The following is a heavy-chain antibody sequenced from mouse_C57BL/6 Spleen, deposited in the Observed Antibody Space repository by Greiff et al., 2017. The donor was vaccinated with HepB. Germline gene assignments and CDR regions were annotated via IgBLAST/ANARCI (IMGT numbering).Heavy chain of an antibody. CDR2: ISDGGSYT. CDR3: ARTYYDYDRGYYFDY. V-gene: IGHV5-4*01. CDR1: GFTFSSYA. Sequence: EVQLVESGGGLVKPGGSLKLSCAASGFTFSSYAMSWVRQTPEKRLEWVATISDGGSYTYYPDNVKGRFTISRDNAKNNLYLQMSHLKSEDTAMYYCARTYYDYDRGYYFDYWGQGTTLTVSS. J-gene: IGHJ2*01. D-gene: IGHD2-4*01.